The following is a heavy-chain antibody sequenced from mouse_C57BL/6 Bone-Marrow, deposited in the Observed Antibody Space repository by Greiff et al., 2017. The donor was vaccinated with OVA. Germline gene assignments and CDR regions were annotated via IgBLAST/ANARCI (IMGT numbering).Heavy chain of an antibody. Sequence: EVKVVDSGGGLVQSGRSLRLSCATSGFTFSDFYMEWVRQAPGKGLEWIAASRNKANDYTTEYSASVKGRFIVSRDTSQSILYLQMNALRAEDTAIYYCARDSNYPDAMDYWGQGTSVTVSS. CDR1: GFTFSDFY. V-gene: IGHV7-1*01. CDR2: SRNKANDYTT. D-gene: IGHD2-5*01. J-gene: IGHJ4*01. CDR3: ARDSNYPDAMDY.